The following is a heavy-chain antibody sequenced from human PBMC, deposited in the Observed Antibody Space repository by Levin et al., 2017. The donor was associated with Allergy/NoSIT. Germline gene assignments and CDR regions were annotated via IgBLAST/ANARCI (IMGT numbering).Heavy chain of an antibody. CDR1: GFTFSSYA. CDR3: ATDYYDSSGLNYYGMDV. D-gene: IGHD3-22*01. V-gene: IGHV3-23*01. Sequence: SCAASGFTFSSYAMSWVRQAPGKGLEWVSAISGSGGSTYYADSVKGRFTISRDNSKNTLYLQMNSLRAEDTAVYYCATDYYDSSGLNYYGMDVWGQGTTVTVSS. J-gene: IGHJ6*02. CDR2: ISGSGGST.